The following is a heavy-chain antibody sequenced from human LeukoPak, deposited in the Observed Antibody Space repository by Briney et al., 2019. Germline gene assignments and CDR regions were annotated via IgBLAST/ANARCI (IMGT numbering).Heavy chain of an antibody. CDR2: ISDSGFT. J-gene: IGHJ4*02. CDR3: AKSASSGNEWAGGLFDY. V-gene: IGHV3-23*01. D-gene: IGHD5-12*01. Sequence: GGSLRLSCAASGFTFSSYAMSWVRQAPGKGLEWVSGISDSGFTYYADSVKGRFTISRDNSENTLYLQMNSLRAEDAAVYYCAKSASSGNEWAGGLFDYWGQGTLVTVSS. CDR1: GFTFSSYA.